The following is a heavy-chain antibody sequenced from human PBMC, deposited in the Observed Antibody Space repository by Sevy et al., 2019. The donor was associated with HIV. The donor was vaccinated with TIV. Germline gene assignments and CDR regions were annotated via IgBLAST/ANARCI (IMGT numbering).Heavy chain of an antibody. V-gene: IGHV3-7*03. CDR1: GFTFSSYW. J-gene: IGHJ5*02. CDR3: ARALGYCSGGSCYLPGGWFDP. D-gene: IGHD2-15*01. Sequence: GGSLRLSCAASGFTFSSYWMSWVRQAPGKGLERVANIKQDGSEKYYVDSVKGRFTISRDNAKNSLYLQMNSLRAEDTAVYYCARALGYCSGGSCYLPGGWFDPWCQGTLVTVSS. CDR2: IKQDGSEK.